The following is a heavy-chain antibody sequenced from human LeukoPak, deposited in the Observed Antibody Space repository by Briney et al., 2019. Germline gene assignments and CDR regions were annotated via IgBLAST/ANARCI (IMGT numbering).Heavy chain of an antibody. D-gene: IGHD1-14*01. Sequence: GGSLRLSCAVSGFTVSNNYMSWVRQAPGKGLEWVSVIYSGGMTHYADSVKGRFTISRDNSKNTLYLQMNSLRAEDTAVYYCARDPNRDHPVPFQHWGQGTLDAVSS. J-gene: IGHJ1*01. CDR1: GFTVSNNY. V-gene: IGHV3-66*01. CDR3: ARDPNRDHPVPFQH. CDR2: IYSGGMT.